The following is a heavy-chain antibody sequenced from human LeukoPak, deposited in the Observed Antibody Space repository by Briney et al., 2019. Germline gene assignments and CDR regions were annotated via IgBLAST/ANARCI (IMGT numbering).Heavy chain of an antibody. V-gene: IGHV4-39*01. Sequence: SETLSLTCTVSGGSISSTSYYWGWIRQPPGKGLEWIATIHYSGRTFYNPSLKSRVTIFVDTSKNQFSLKLRSVTAADTAVYYCARISGGYSPFGYWGQGTLVSVSS. CDR2: IHYSGRT. CDR1: GGSISSTSYY. D-gene: IGHD1-26*01. CDR3: ARISGGYSPFGY. J-gene: IGHJ4*02.